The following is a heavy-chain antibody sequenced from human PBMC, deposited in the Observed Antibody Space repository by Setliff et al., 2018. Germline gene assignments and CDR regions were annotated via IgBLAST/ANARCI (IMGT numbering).Heavy chain of an antibody. CDR2: IIPIFGTA. CDR1: GGTFSSYA. D-gene: IGHD2-2*02. J-gene: IGHJ6*02. V-gene: IGHV1-69*13. Sequence: ASVKVSCKASGGTFSSYAISWVRQAPGQGLEWMGGIIPIFGTANYAQKFQGRVTITADESTSTAYMELSSLRSEDTAVYYCARDSRGLVPAAIEGSYYYYGMDVWGQGTTVIVSS. CDR3: ARDSRGLVPAAIEGSYYYYGMDV.